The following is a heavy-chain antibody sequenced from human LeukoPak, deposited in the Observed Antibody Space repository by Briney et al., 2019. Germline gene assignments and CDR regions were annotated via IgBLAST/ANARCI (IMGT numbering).Heavy chain of an antibody. CDR1: GFTFSDYY. CDR2: ISSSGSTI. D-gene: IGHD3-22*01. J-gene: IGHJ6*03. V-gene: IGHV3-11*01. Sequence: GGSLRLSCAASGFTFSDYYMSWIRQAPGKGLEWVSYISSSGSTIYYADSVKGRFTISRDNAKNSLYLQMNSLRAEDTAEYYCARVGYDSSGYYYSYYYYYMDVWGKGTTVTVSS. CDR3: ARVGYDSSGYYYSYYYYYMDV.